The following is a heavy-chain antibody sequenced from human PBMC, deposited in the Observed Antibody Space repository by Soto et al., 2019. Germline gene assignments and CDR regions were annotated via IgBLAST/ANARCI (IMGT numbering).Heavy chain of an antibody. CDR2: IKQDGSEK. D-gene: IGHD6-19*01. Sequence: AGGSLRLSCAASGFTFSSYWMSWVRQAPGKGLEWVANIKQDGSEKYYVDSVKGRFTISRDNAKNSLYLQMNSLRAEDTAVYYCAREGVFWAVAGTDYWGQGTLVTVSS. V-gene: IGHV3-7*03. CDR1: GFTFSSYW. J-gene: IGHJ4*02. CDR3: AREGVFWAVAGTDY.